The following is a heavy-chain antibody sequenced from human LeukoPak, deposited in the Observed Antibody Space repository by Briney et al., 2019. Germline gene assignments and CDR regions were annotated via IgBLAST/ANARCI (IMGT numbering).Heavy chain of an antibody. V-gene: IGHV1-2*02. D-gene: IGHD3-22*01. CDR3: ASVYDRGFAFDI. J-gene: IGHJ3*02. CDR1: GYTFTSYA. Sequence: GASVKVSCKASGYTFTSYAMHWVRQAPGQGLEWMGWINPNSGGTNYAQKFQGRVTMTRDTSISTAYMELSRLRSDDTAVYYCASVYDRGFAFDIWGQGTMVTVSS. CDR2: INPNSGGT.